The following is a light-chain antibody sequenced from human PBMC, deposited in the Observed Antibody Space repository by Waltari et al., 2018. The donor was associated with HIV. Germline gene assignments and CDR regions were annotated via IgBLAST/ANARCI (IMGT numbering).Light chain of an antibody. J-gene: IGKJ4*01. Sequence: EIVLTQSPATLSLSPGERATLSCRASQSVSSYLAWYQQKPGQAPRLLIYDASNRAPGIPARFSGSGSGTDFTLTISSLKPEDFAVYYCQQRSNWLTFGGGTKVGIK. CDR2: DAS. CDR3: QQRSNWLT. CDR1: QSVSSY. V-gene: IGKV3-11*01.